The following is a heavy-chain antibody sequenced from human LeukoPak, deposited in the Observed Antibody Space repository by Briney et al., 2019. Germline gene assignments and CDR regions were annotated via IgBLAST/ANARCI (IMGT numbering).Heavy chain of an antibody. V-gene: IGHV1-18*01. CDR1: GYTFTSYG. D-gene: IGHD1-26*01. CDR3: ARDSIYGGSYLPSDDY. Sequence: ASVKVSCKASGYTFTSYGISWVRQAPGQGLEWMGWISAYNGNTNYAQKLQGRVTMTTDTSTSTAYMELRSLRSEDTAVYYCARDSIYGGSYLPSDDYWGQGTLVTVSS. J-gene: IGHJ4*02. CDR2: ISAYNGNT.